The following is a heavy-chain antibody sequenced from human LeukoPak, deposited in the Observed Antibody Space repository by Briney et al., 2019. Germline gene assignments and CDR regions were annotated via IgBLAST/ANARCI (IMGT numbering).Heavy chain of an antibody. Sequence: ASVKVSCKASGYTFTSYYMHWVRQAPGQGLEWMGIINPSGGSTSYAQKFQGRVTVTRDTSTSTVYMELSSLRSEDTAVYYCARYCSGGSCYSGFFDYWGQGTLVTVSS. V-gene: IGHV1-46*01. CDR3: ARYCSGGSCYSGFFDY. D-gene: IGHD2-15*01. J-gene: IGHJ4*02. CDR1: GYTFTSYY. CDR2: INPSGGST.